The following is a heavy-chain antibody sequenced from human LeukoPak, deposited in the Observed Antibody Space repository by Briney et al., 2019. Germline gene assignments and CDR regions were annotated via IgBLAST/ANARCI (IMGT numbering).Heavy chain of an antibody. CDR2: ISGSGGST. Sequence: GGSLGLSCAASGFTFSSYAMSWVRQAPGKGLEWVSGISGSGGSTFYADSVKGRFTISRDNAKNSLYLQMNSLRAEDTAVYYCARDVAYYDFWSGYSYNWFDPWGQGTLVIVSS. J-gene: IGHJ5*02. V-gene: IGHV3-23*01. D-gene: IGHD3-3*01. CDR3: ARDVAYYDFWSGYSYNWFDP. CDR1: GFTFSSYA.